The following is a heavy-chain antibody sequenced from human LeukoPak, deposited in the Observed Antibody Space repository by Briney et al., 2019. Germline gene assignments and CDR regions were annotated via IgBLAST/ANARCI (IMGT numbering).Heavy chain of an antibody. V-gene: IGHV1-69*05. J-gene: IGHJ6*03. CDR2: IIPIFGTA. CDR1: GGTFSSYA. CDR3: ASCLSTEGYYYYYYMDV. Sequence: EASVKVSCKASGGTFSSYAISWVRQAPGQGLEWMGGIIPIFGTANYAQKFQGRVTITTDESTSTAYTELSSLRSEDTAVYYCASCLSTEGYYYYYYMDVWGKGTTVTVSS. D-gene: IGHD5/OR15-5a*01.